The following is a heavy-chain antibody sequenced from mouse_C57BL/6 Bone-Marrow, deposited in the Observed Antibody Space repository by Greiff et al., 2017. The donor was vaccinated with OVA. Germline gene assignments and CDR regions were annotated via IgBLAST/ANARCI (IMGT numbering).Heavy chain of an antibody. J-gene: IGHJ3*01. D-gene: IGHD1-3*01. CDR2: IDPSDSYT. CDR3: ARRGYMRAWFAY. Sequence: VQLQQSGAELVKPGASVKLSCKASGYTFTSYWMQWVKQRPGQGLEWIGEIDPSDSYTNYNQKFKGKATLTVDTSSSTAYMQLSSLTSEDSAVYYCARRGYMRAWFAYWGQGTLVTVSA. V-gene: IGHV1-50*01. CDR1: GYTFTSYW.